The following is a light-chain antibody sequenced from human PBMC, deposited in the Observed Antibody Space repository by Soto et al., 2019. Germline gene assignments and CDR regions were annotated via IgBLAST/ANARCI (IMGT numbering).Light chain of an antibody. V-gene: IGKV3-20*01. Sequence: EIVLTQSPGTLSLSPGERATLSCRASQSVSSSYLAWYQQKPGQAPRLLLYGASSRATGIPDRFSGSGSGTDFTLTISRLEPEDFAVYYCQQYDSSPQLTFGGGTKVEIK. CDR3: QQYDSSPQLT. J-gene: IGKJ4*01. CDR1: QSVSSSY. CDR2: GAS.